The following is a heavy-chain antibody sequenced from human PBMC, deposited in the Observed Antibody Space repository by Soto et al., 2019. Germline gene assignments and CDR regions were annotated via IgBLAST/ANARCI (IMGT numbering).Heavy chain of an antibody. J-gene: IGHJ6*02. Sequence: EVQLVESGGGLVQPGGSLRPSCAASGFTFNSYWMHWVRQAPGKGLVWVSRIKFDESITNYADSVQGRFTISRDNAKNTVYLQMNSLRVEDTAVYYCARGIRNYYGVDVWGQGTTVTVSS. CDR3: ARGIRNYYGVDV. V-gene: IGHV3-74*01. D-gene: IGHD2-15*01. CDR1: GFTFNSYW. CDR2: IKFDESIT.